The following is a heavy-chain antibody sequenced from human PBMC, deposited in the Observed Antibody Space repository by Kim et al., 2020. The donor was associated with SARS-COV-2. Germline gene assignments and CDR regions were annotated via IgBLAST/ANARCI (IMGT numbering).Heavy chain of an antibody. D-gene: IGHD2-15*01. CDR3: ARAPLGYCSGGSCYSPDY. V-gene: IGHV3-48*02. CDR1: GFTFSSYS. Sequence: GGSLRLSCAASGFTFSSYSMNWVRQAPGKGLEWVSYISSSSSTIYYADSVKGRFTISRDNAKNSLYLQMNSLRDEDTAVYYCARAPLGYCSGGSCYSPDYWGQGTLVTVSS. J-gene: IGHJ4*02. CDR2: ISSSSSTI.